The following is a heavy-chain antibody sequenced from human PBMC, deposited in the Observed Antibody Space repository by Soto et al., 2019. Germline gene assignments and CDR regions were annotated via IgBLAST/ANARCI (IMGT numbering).Heavy chain of an antibody. J-gene: IGHJ1*01. Sequence: KLDCKTFTEAYNVYRSGCVLQAHRQGLELMGWISTYNGNTNTYHKKRFQGRFTMTSDSASNTAYMELRSMTPDDTAVYYCARGGKKNVHPSIGLWGQGSLDIVTS. V-gene: IGHV1-18*04. CDR2: ISTYNGNT. CDR3: ARGGKKNVHPSIGL. CDR1: TEAYNVYR.